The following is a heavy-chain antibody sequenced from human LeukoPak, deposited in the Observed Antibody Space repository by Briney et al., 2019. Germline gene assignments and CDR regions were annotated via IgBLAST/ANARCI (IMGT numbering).Heavy chain of an antibody. V-gene: IGHV1-2*04. CDR3: ARGREEYCSGGSCYDYLSPFDP. CDR1: GYTFTGYY. CDR2: INPNSGGT. J-gene: IGHJ5*02. D-gene: IGHD2-15*01. Sequence: ASVKVSCKASGYTFTGYYMHWVRQAPGQGLEWMGWINPNSGGTNYAQKSQGWVTMTRDTSISTAYMELSRLRSDDTAMYYCARGREEYCSGGSCYDYLSPFDPWGQGTLVTVSS.